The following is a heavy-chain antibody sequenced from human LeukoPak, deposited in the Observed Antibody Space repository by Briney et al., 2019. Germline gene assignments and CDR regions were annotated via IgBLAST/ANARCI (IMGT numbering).Heavy chain of an antibody. D-gene: IGHD3-9*01. CDR3: ARHPPGNYVILTGYLLAFDI. J-gene: IGHJ3*02. V-gene: IGHV4-34*01. CDR1: GGSFSGYL. CDR2: INHIGST. Sequence: SETLSLTCAVYGGSFSGYLWSWSRQPPRKGLWWIGEINHIGSTNYNPSLKRRVTISVHTSKNQFSLKLSSVTAADTAVYYFARHPPGNYVILTGYLLAFDIWGQGTMVTVSS.